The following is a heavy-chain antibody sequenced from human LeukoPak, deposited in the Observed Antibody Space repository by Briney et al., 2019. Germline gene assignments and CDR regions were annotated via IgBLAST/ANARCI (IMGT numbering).Heavy chain of an antibody. CDR3: ASELTVTTSNLLVY. V-gene: IGHV1-18*01. CDR2: ISAYNGNT. D-gene: IGHD4-17*01. Sequence: ASVKVSCKASGYTLTNYGISWVRQAPGQGLEWMGWISAYNGNTNYAQKFQGRVTLTTDTSTSAAHMELRSLRSDDTAIYYCASELTVTTSNLLVYWGQGTLVTVSS. J-gene: IGHJ4*02. CDR1: GYTLTNYG.